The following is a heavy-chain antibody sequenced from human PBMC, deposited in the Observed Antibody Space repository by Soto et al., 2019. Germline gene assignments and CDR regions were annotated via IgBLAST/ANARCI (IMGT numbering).Heavy chain of an antibody. CDR2: ISYDGSNQ. Sequence: PGGSLRLSCAASGFIFSTYGMHWVRQAPGKGLEWVAVISYDGSNQYYEDSVKGRFTISRDNSKNTLYLQMNSLRVEDTAVYYCAKSWSGSHGAFYMWGQGTMVTVSS. D-gene: IGHD2-8*02. CDR3: AKSWSGSHGAFYM. CDR1: GFIFSTYG. J-gene: IGHJ3*02. V-gene: IGHV3-30*18.